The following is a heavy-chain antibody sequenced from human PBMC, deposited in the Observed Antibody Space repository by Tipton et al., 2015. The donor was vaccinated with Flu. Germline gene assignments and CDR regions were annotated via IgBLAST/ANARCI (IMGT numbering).Heavy chain of an antibody. CDR3: ARSYNSGAGSYYGY. J-gene: IGHJ4*02. CDR2: IFDTGNT. Sequence: TLSLTCTVSGGSISSGGYYWGWIRQQPGKGLEWIGNIFDTGNTNPNPALKSRLTISVDTSKNQFSLKLSSVTAADTAVYYCARSYNSGAGSYYGYWGQGTLVTVSS. D-gene: IGHD3-10*01. V-gene: IGHV4-31*03. CDR1: GGSISSGGYY.